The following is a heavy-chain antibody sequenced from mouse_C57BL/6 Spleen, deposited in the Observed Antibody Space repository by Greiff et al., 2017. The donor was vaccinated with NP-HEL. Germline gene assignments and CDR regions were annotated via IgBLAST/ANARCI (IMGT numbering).Heavy chain of an antibody. J-gene: IGHJ4*01. CDR3: AQATLYYYAMDY. CDR2: IYPGDGDT. V-gene: IGHV1-82*01. D-gene: IGHD3-2*02. CDR1: GYAFSSSW. Sequence: VQLQESGPELVKPGASVKISCKASGYAFSSSWMNWVKQRPGKGLEWIGRIYPGDGDTNYNGKFKGKATLTADKSSSTAYMQLSSLTSEDSAVYFCAQATLYYYAMDYWGQGTSVTVSS.